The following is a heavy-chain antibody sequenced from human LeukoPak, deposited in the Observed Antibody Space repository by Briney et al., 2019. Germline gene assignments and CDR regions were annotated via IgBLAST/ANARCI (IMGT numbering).Heavy chain of an antibody. Sequence: KPSETLSLTCTVPGRSISSSYWSWIRQPPGKGLEWIGYIYYSGSTNYNPSLKSRVTISVDTSKNQFSLKLSSVTAADTAVYYCARIGHEDYYFDYWGQGTLVTVSS. CDR1: GRSISSSY. CDR2: IYYSGST. J-gene: IGHJ4*02. V-gene: IGHV4-59*01. CDR3: ARIGHEDYYFDY.